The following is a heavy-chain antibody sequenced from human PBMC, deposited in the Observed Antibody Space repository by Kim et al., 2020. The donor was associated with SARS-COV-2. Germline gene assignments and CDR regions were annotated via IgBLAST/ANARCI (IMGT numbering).Heavy chain of an antibody. D-gene: IGHD3-9*01. J-gene: IGHJ6*03. V-gene: IGHV3-11*01. CDR3: ARGGRYFDWLILGHMDV. Sequence: VKGRFTISRDNAKNSLYLQMNSLRVEDTAVYYCARGGRYFDWLILGHMDVWGKGTTVTVSS.